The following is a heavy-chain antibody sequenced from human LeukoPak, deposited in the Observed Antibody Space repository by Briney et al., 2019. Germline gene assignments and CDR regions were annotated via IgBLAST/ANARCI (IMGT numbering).Heavy chain of an antibody. CDR3: ARTNGYYDL. J-gene: IGHJ2*01. Sequence: GGSLRLSCAASGFTSSSHGISWVRQAPGKGLEWVSGISGSGGTTFYADSVKGRFTISRDNSKNTLYLQMNSLRAEDTAVYYCARTNGYYDLWGRGTLVTVSS. CDR1: GFTSSSHG. V-gene: IGHV3-23*01. D-gene: IGHD1/OR15-1a*01. CDR2: ISGSGGTT.